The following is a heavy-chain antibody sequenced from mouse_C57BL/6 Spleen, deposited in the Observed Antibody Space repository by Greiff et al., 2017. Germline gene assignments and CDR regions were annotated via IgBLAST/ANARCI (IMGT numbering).Heavy chain of an antibody. Sequence: VQGVESGPELVKPGASVKLSCKASGYTFTSYDINWVKQRPGQGLEWIGWIYPRDGSTKYNEKFKGKATLTVDTSSSTAYMELHSLTSEDSAVYFCAGVHYAMDYWGQGTSVTVSS. J-gene: IGHJ4*01. CDR2: IYPRDGST. V-gene: IGHV1-85*01. CDR3: AGVHYAMDY. CDR1: GYTFTSYD.